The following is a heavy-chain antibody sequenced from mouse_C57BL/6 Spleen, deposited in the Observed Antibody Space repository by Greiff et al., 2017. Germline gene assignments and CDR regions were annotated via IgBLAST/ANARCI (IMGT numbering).Heavy chain of an antibody. V-gene: IGHV1-84*01. J-gene: IGHJ1*03. Sequence: LVESGPELVKPGASVKISCKASGYTFTDYYINWVKQRPGQGLEWIGWIYPGSGNTKYNEKFKGKATLTVDTSSSTAYMQLSSLTSEDSAVYFCARRRMYYYGSWYFDVWGTGTTVTVSS. CDR1: GYTFTDYY. CDR3: ARRRMYYYGSWYFDV. CDR2: IYPGSGNT. D-gene: IGHD1-1*01.